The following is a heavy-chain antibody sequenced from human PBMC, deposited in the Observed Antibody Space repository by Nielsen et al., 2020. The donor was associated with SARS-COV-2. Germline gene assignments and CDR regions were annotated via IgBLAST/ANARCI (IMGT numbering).Heavy chain of an antibody. D-gene: IGHD4-23*01. CDR3: ARGGGVTHHFDF. Sequence: GGSLRLSCEASGFTFSSYSLNWVRQAPGKGLEWVSFVSGSSYFTHYADSVRGRFTVSRDNARNTLYLQMHSLKPEDTAVYFCARGGGVTHHFDFWGQGALVTVSS. CDR2: VSGSSYFT. J-gene: IGHJ4*02. CDR1: GFTFSSYS. V-gene: IGHV3-21*01.